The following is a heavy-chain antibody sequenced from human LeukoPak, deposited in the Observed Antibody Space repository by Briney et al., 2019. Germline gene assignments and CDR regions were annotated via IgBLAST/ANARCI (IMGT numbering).Heavy chain of an antibody. CDR1: GFTFSSYE. CDR3: ARGSIIAH. CDR2: ISSSGSTI. V-gene: IGHV3-48*03. Sequence: GGSLRLSCAASGFTFSSYEMNWVRQAPGKGLEWVSYISSSGSTIYYADSVKGRFPISRDNAQHSLYLQMHSLSAEHTAVYYCARGSIIAHWGQGTLVTVSS. D-gene: IGHD2-21*01. J-gene: IGHJ4*02.